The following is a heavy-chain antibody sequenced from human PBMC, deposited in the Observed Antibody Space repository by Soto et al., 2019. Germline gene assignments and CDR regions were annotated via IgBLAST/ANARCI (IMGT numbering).Heavy chain of an antibody. V-gene: IGHV3-30*18. CDR2: ISYDGSNK. CDR3: AKERMEQFQLLPFFDY. CDR1: GFTFSNHG. Sequence: QVRLVESGGGVVQSGRSLRLSCAASGFTFSNHGMHWVRQAPGKGLEWVTVISYDGSNKYYADSVRGRFTISRDNSTNTLYLQMNSLRAEDTAVYYCAKERMEQFQLLPFFDYWGKGTLVTVSS. J-gene: IGHJ4*02. D-gene: IGHD2-2*01.